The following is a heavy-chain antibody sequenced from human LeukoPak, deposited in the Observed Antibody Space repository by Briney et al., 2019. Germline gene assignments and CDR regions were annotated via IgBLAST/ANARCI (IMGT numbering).Heavy chain of an antibody. J-gene: IGHJ4*02. Sequence: SETLSLTCTVSGGSISSYYWSWIRQPAGKGLEWIGRIYSSGSTNYNPSLKSRVTMSVDTPKNQLSLKLSSVTAADTAVYYCARDLGSMVRGVITSGHFDYWGQGTLVTVSS. D-gene: IGHD3-10*01. CDR1: GGSISSYY. CDR2: IYSSGST. CDR3: ARDLGSMVRGVITSGHFDY. V-gene: IGHV4-4*07.